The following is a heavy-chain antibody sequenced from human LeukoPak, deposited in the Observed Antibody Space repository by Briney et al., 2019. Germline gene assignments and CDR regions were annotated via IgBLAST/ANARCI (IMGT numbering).Heavy chain of an antibody. CDR3: ARDRFGEYKGYYFDY. CDR2: ISWDGGST. J-gene: IGHJ4*02. Sequence: GGSLRLSCAASGFTFDDYAMHWVRQAPGKGLEWVSLISWDGGSTYYADSVKGRFTISRDNSKNSLYLQMNSLRAEDTAVYYCARDRFGEYKGYYFDYWGQGTLVTVSS. D-gene: IGHD3-10*01. CDR1: GFTFDDYA. V-gene: IGHV3-43D*03.